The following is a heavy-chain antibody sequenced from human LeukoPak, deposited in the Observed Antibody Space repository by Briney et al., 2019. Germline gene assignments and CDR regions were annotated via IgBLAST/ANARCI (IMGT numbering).Heavy chain of an antibody. J-gene: IGHJ4*02. CDR1: GYRFTSNW. D-gene: IGHD3-22*01. CDR2: IYPRDSDT. Sequence: GESLKISCKAFGYRFTSNWIGWVRQMPGKGLEWMGIIYPRDSDTRYSPSFEGQVTISADKSITTAYLHWSSLKASDTAMYYCARHDRDDYDNDGYFDFWGQGTLVTVSS. V-gene: IGHV5-51*01. CDR3: ARHDRDDYDNDGYFDF.